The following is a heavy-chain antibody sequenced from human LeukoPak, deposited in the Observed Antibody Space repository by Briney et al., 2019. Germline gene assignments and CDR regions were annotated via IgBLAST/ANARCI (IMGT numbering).Heavy chain of an antibody. V-gene: IGHV3-7*01. Sequence: GGGLVQPGGSLRLSCEASGFIFSKYWMTWVRQTPGKGLEWVANIKTDGSQKYYVDSVKGRFNISRDNAKNSLFLQMNSLRAEDTAVYYCVRDSYTNTWHFQGEDYWGQGTLVTVSS. CDR3: VRDSYTNTWHFQGEDY. CDR2: IKTDGSQK. J-gene: IGHJ4*02. CDR1: GFIFSKYW. D-gene: IGHD2/OR15-2a*01.